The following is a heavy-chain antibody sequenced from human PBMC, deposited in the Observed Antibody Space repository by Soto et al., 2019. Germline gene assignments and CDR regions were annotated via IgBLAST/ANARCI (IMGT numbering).Heavy chain of an antibody. J-gene: IGHJ3*02. CDR3: ARVERGTATTVVDAFEI. D-gene: IGHD1-1*01. CDR2: MSHSGGT. Sequence: QVQLQQWGAGLLKPSETLSLTCAVYGGSVSGANYYWSWIRQPPGKGLEWIGEMSHSGGTHFNPSLKSRVTISVDTSTNQFSLKMSSVTAADTALYYCARVERGTATTVVDAFEIWGPGTMVTVSS. CDR1: GGSVSGANYY. V-gene: IGHV4-34*01.